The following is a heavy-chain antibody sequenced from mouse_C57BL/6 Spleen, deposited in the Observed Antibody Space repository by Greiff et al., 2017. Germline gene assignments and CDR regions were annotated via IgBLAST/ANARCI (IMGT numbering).Heavy chain of an antibody. CDR1: GFSLTSYG. V-gene: IGHV2-2*01. CDR3: ARTGGSSSYEYFDV. J-gene: IGHJ1*03. CDR2: IWSGGST. D-gene: IGHD1-1*01. Sequence: VKLVESGPGLVQPSQSLSITCTVSGFSLTSYGVHWVRQSPGKGLEWLGVIWSGGSTDYNAAFISRLSISKDKSKSQVFFKMNSLQADDTAIYYCARTGGSSSYEYFDVWGTGTAVTVSS.